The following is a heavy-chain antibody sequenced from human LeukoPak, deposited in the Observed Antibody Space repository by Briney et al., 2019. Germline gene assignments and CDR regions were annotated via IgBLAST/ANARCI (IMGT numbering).Heavy chain of an antibody. CDR2: IYASGNT. Sequence: SETLSLTCTVSGGSISSYYWSWVRQPAGKGLGWIGRIYASGNTNYNPSLKGRVTMTVDTTKNQFSLNLSSVTAADTAVYYCARGRGSSWYYFDSWGQGTLVTVSS. V-gene: IGHV4-4*07. J-gene: IGHJ4*02. CDR1: GGSISSYY. D-gene: IGHD6-13*01. CDR3: ARGRGSSWYYFDS.